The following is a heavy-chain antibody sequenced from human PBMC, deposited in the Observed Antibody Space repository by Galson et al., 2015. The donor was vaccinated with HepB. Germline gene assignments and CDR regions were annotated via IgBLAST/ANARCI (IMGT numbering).Heavy chain of an antibody. D-gene: IGHD3-16*01. CDR2: IKKDGSET. J-gene: IGHJ4*02. V-gene: IGHV3-7*03. CDR3: AGGGY. CDR1: GFTFSNSW. Sequence: SLRLSCAASGFTFSNSWLTWVRQAPGKGLEWVANIKKDGSETHYVDSVKGRFTISRDNAKNSLYLQMNSLKVEDTAVYFCAGGGYWGRGTLVTVSS.